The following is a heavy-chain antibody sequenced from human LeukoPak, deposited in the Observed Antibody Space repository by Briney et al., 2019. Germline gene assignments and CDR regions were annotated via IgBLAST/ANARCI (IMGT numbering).Heavy chain of an antibody. V-gene: IGHV4-39*01. CDR1: GGSFSSSDYY. D-gene: IGHD1-14*01. Sequence: SETLSLACTVSGGSFSSSDYYWGWIRQPPGKGLEWIGSIYYSGTTYYNPSLKSRVTISVDTSKKQFSLKLRSVTAADTAVYYCARHEWGITNAFDIWGQGTMVTVSS. CDR3: ARHEWGITNAFDI. CDR2: IYYSGTT. J-gene: IGHJ3*02.